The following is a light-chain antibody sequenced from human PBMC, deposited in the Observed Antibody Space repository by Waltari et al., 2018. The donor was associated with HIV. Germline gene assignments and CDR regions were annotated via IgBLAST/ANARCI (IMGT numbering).Light chain of an antibody. V-gene: IGLV2-11*01. CDR1: SRDIGDSTY. CDR2: DVT. Sequence: QSALTQPRSVPGSPGQSVTLSCTGTSRDIGDSTYVSWYQQHPGKAPKLMIYDVTKRPSGVPDRFSGSKSGNTASLTISGLQAEDEAAYYCCSFAGSYTLVFGGGTKLTVL. J-gene: IGLJ3*02. CDR3: CSFAGSYTLV.